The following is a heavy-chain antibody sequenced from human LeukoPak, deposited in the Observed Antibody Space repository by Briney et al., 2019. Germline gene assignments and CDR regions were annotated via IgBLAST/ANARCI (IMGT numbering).Heavy chain of an antibody. D-gene: IGHD3-22*01. CDR3: ASYYYDSSGYYYVHY. V-gene: IGHV4-59*01. J-gene: IGHJ4*02. CDR2: IYYSGST. CDR1: GGSISSYY. Sequence: PSETLSLTCTVSGGSISSYYWSWVRQPPGKGLEWIGYIYYSGSTNYNPSLKSRVTISVDTSKNQFSLKLSSVTATDTAAYYCASYYYDSSGYYYVHYWGQGTLVTVSS.